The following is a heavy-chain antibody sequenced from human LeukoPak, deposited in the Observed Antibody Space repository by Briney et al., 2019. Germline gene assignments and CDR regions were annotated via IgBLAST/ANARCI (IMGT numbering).Heavy chain of an antibody. V-gene: IGHV3-23*01. CDR3: PKDPFLLLWFGDLDY. Sequence: PGGSLRLSCAASGFTFSSYAMSWVRQASGKGLEWVSAISGSGGSTYYADSVKGRFTISRDNSKNTLYLQMNSLRAEDTAVYYCPKDPFLLLWFGDLDYWGQGTLVTVSS. CDR2: ISGSGGST. CDR1: GFTFSSYA. D-gene: IGHD3-10*01. J-gene: IGHJ4*02.